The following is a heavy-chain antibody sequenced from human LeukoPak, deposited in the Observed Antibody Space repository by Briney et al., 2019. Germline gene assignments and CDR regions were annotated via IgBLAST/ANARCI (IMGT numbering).Heavy chain of an antibody. Sequence: PETLSLTCTVSGGSISSYYWSWIRQPPGKGLEWIGFVHYSGSTHYNPSLKSRVTISVDTSKNQFSLKLTSVTAADTAVYYCARTTEGGYTYDYFYYYYMDVWGKGTTVTISS. CDR1: GGSISSYY. CDR2: VHYSGST. D-gene: IGHD5-18*01. V-gene: IGHV4-59*01. CDR3: ARTTEGGYTYDYFYYYYMDV. J-gene: IGHJ6*03.